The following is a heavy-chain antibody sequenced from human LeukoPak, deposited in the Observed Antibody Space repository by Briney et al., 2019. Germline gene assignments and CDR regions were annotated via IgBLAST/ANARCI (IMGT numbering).Heavy chain of an antibody. V-gene: IGHV3-23*01. CDR3: AKDVLVAPAAMGEERSDSFDY. Sequence: TLGSLRLSSAASGFTFSSYAMSWVRQAPGEGLEWVAAISGSGGSTYSADSVKGRFTISRDNSKNTLYLQMNSLRAEDTAVYYCAKDVLVAPAAMGEERSDSFDYWGQGTLVTVSS. CDR2: ISGSGGST. J-gene: IGHJ4*02. CDR1: GFTFSSYA. D-gene: IGHD2-2*01.